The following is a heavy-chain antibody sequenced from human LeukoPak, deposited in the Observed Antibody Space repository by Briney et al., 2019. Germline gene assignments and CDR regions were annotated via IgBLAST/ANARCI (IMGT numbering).Heavy chain of an antibody. Sequence: PSETLSLTCTDSGYSISSNSYWGWIRQPPGKGLEWIGYIYYSGSTNYNPSLKSRVTISVDTSKNQFSLKLSSVTAADTAMYYCARVSGYDWESFYDYWGQGSQVTVSS. CDR2: IYYSGST. CDR3: ARVSGYDWESFYDY. CDR1: GYSISSNSY. J-gene: IGHJ4*02. V-gene: IGHV4-61*01. D-gene: IGHD5-12*01.